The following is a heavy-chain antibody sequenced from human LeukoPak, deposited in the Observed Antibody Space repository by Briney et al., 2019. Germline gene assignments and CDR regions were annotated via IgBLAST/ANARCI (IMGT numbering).Heavy chain of an antibody. V-gene: IGHV4-59*01. Sequence: SGTLSLTCTVSGGSISSYYWSWIRQPPGRGLEWIGYIYYSGSTNYNPSLKSRVTISVDTSKNPFPLKLSSVTAADTAVYYCARGRYYFDYWGQGTLVTVSS. CDR1: GGSISSYY. CDR3: ARGRYYFDY. J-gene: IGHJ4*02. CDR2: IYYSGST.